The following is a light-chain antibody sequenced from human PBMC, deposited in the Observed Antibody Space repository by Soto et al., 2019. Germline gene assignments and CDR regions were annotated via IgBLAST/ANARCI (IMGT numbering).Light chain of an antibody. CDR3: ASWDDSLNGYV. V-gene: IGLV1-44*01. J-gene: IGLJ1*01. CDR2: TNN. Sequence: QSVLAQPPSASGTPGQRVTISCSGGSSNIGSDTVNWYQHLPGTAPKLLIYTNNQRPSGVPDRFSGSKSGTSASLTISGLQSEDEAEYYCASWDDSLNGYVFGTGTKV. CDR1: SSNIGSDT.